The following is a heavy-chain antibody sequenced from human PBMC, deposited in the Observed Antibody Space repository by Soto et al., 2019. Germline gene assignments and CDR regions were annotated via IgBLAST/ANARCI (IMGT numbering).Heavy chain of an antibody. Sequence: QVQLVQSGAEVKKPGASVKVSCKASGYTFSTYGFSWVRQAPGQGLEWMGWIGADNGDTNYAQNFQGRVTMTTDTSTTTSYMESRTLTSDDTAVYFCARDWKGAEGFDPWGQGTLVTVSS. CDR1: GYTFSTYG. CDR3: ARDWKGAEGFDP. D-gene: IGHD1-1*01. CDR2: IGADNGDT. J-gene: IGHJ5*02. V-gene: IGHV1-18*01.